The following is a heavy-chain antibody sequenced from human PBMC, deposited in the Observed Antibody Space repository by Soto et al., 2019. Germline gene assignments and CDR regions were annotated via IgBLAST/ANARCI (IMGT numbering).Heavy chain of an antibody. Sequence: KTSETLSLTCTVSGGSVSSESHYWSWIRHTPGNGLEWIGYIYYTGSTNYNPSLKGRVTMSVDTSRDQVSLRLRSVTRADTAVYYCARDQYDFRSGSYYYAMEVWGQGSQVTVSS. CDR1: GGSVSSESHY. CDR2: IYYTGST. D-gene: IGHD3-3*01. CDR3: ARDQYDFRSGSYYYAMEV. J-gene: IGHJ6*02. V-gene: IGHV4-61*01.